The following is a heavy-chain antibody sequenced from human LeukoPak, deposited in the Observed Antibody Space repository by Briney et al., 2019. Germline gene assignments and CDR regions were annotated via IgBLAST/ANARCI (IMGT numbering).Heavy chain of an antibody. Sequence: GGSLRLSCAASGFTFSSYAMSWVRQAPGKGLEWISAISGSGGSTYYADSVKGRFTISRDNSKNTLYLQMNSLRAEDTAVYYCAKSGEMGVVVVAAYYGMDVWGKGTTVTVSS. CDR1: GFTFSSYA. D-gene: IGHD2-15*01. CDR3: AKSGEMGVVVVAAYYGMDV. V-gene: IGHV3-23*01. J-gene: IGHJ6*04. CDR2: ISGSGGST.